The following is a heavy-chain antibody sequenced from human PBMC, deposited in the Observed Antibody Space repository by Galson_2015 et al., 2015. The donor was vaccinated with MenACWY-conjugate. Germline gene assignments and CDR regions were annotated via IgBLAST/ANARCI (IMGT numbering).Heavy chain of an antibody. D-gene: IGHD1-7*01. V-gene: IGHV1-18*01. Sequence: SVKVSCKASGYTFTSYGISWVRQAPGQGLEWMGWISAYNGNTNYAQKLQGRVTMTTDTSTSTAYMELRSLRSDDTAVYYCARDGPLNWNYSDYGMDVWGQGTTVTVSS. CDR2: ISAYNGNT. CDR3: ARDGPLNWNYSDYGMDV. CDR1: GYTFTSYG. J-gene: IGHJ6*02.